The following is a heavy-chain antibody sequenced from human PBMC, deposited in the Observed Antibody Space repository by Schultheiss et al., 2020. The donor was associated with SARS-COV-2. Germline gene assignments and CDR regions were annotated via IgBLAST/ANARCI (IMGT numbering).Heavy chain of an antibody. CDR2: INHSVST. D-gene: IGHD3-3*01. Sequence: SETLSLTCAVYGGSSSGCCWSWIRQPPGKGLEWIGEINHSVSTNYNTSLKSRVTISVDTSKNQFSLKLSSVTAADTAVYYCASSPVLAYDFWSGYRGNWFDPWGQGTLVTVSS. CDR1: GGSSSGCC. CDR3: ASSPVLAYDFWSGYRGNWFDP. V-gene: IGHV4-34*01. J-gene: IGHJ5*02.